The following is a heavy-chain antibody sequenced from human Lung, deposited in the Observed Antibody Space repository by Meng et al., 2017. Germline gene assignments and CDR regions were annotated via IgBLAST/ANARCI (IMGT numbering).Heavy chain of an antibody. V-gene: IGHV4-34*01. CDR3: ARGTTTMAHDFDY. D-gene: IGHD4-11*01. Sequence: QVQLQQGGVVLLQPSGALSLSGVVSGGSFSDYYWRWIRQPPGKGLEWVGEINHSGSTNYNPSLESRVTISVDTSQNTLSLKLSSVTAADSAVYYCARGTTTMAHDFDYWGQGTLVTVSS. J-gene: IGHJ4*02. CDR2: INHSGST. CDR1: GGSFSDYY.